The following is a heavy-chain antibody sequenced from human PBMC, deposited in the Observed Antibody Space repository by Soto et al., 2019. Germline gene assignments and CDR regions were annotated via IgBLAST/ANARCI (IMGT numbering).Heavy chain of an antibody. CDR3: IGQIGVVPADILAVAFDI. J-gene: IGHJ3*02. CDR1: GFTFSNAW. CDR2: IKSKTDGGTT. D-gene: IGHD2-2*01. V-gene: IGHV3-15*01. Sequence: PGGSLRLSCAASGFTFSNAWMSWVRQAPGKGQEWVGRIKSKTDGGTTDYAAPVKGRFTISRDDSKNTLYLQMNSLKTEDTAVNYCIGQIGVVPADILAVAFDIWGQGTMVNVSS.